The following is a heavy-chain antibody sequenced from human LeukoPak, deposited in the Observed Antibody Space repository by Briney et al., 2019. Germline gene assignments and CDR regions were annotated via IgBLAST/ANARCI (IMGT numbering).Heavy chain of an antibody. CDR2: IIPIFGTA. J-gene: IGHJ4*02. V-gene: IGHV1-69*05. Sequence: SVKVSCKASGYTFTGYYMHWVRQAPGQGLEWMGGIIPIFGTANYAQKFQGRVTITTDESTSTAYMELSSLRSEDTAVYYCARVYCSGGSCYDGRFDYWGQGTLVTVSS. CDR1: GYTFTGYY. CDR3: ARVYCSGGSCYDGRFDY. D-gene: IGHD2-15*01.